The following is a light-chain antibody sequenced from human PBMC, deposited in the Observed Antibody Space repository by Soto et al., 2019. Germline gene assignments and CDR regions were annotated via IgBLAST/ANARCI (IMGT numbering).Light chain of an antibody. CDR2: GVS. J-gene: IGKJ1*01. CDR3: GQFVSAHPRT. CDR1: QSVGSTF. Sequence: EMVLTQSPGTLSVSPGERATLSCRASQSVGSTFLAWYQQKPGQAPRLLIYGVSKRATGIPARFSGSGSGTAFILDISRLETEDFAVYYCGQFVSAHPRTFGQGTRVEIK. V-gene: IGKV3-20*01.